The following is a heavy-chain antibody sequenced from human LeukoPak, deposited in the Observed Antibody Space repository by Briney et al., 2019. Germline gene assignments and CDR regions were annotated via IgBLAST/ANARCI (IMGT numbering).Heavy chain of an antibody. CDR1: GFTFSSYW. J-gene: IGHJ4*02. Sequence: GGSLRLSCAASGFTFSSYWMHWVRQAPGKGLVWVSRIKTDGSTTNYGDSVKGRFTISRDNAKNTLYLQMSSLRAEDTAVYYCARDYGSGSYYKGNFDYWGQGTLVTVSS. V-gene: IGHV3-74*01. D-gene: IGHD3-10*01. CDR3: ARDYGSGSYYKGNFDY. CDR2: IKTDGSTT.